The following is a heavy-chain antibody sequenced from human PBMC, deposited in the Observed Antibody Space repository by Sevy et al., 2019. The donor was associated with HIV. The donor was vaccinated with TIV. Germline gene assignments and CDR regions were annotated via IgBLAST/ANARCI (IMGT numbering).Heavy chain of an antibody. D-gene: IGHD6-13*01. V-gene: IGHV3-21*01. CDR1: GFIFSSYS. Sequence: GGSLRLSCAASGFIFSSYSINWVRQAPGKGLEWVSSISSSSNYIYYADSVKGRFTISRDNAKNSLFLQMNSLRAEDTAVYYCARDPAIAAAVTFDYWGQGTLVTVSS. CDR3: ARDPAIAAAVTFDY. CDR2: ISSSSNYI. J-gene: IGHJ4*02.